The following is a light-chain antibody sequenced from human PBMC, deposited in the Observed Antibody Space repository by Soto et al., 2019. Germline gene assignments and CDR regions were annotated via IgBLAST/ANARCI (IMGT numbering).Light chain of an antibody. Sequence: EIGMTRSPATLSVSPMGIVTFSFMASQSVTTNLAWYQHKPGQSPRLLISDASTGASGIPPRFSGSGSGTEFTLTIDRLQSADFAVYYCQQYDRWPVTFGGGTKVDIK. CDR1: QSVTTN. J-gene: IGKJ4*01. CDR2: DAS. V-gene: IGKV3-15*01. CDR3: QQYDRWPVT.